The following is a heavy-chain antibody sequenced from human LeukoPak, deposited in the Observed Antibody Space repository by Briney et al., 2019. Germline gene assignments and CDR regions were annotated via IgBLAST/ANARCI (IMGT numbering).Heavy chain of an antibody. V-gene: IGHV4-34*01. CDR1: GGSFSGYY. Sequence: SETLSLTCAVYGGSFSGYYWNWIRQPPGKRLEWIGEINLSGSTNYNPSLKSRVTISVDTSKNQFSLKLSSVTAADTAVYYCARTYYFDSSGYFDYWGQGTLVTVSS. CDR2: INLSGST. CDR3: ARTYYFDSSGYFDY. D-gene: IGHD3-22*01. J-gene: IGHJ4*02.